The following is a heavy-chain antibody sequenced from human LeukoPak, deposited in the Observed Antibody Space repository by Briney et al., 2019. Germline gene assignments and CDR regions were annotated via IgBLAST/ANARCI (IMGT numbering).Heavy chain of an antibody. V-gene: IGHV3-23*01. CDR1: GFSFSNFA. J-gene: IGHJ4*02. CDR3: AEDQPPGGYTYGLGDS. D-gene: IGHD5-12*01. Sequence: GGSLRLSCVASGFSFSNFAMSWVRQAPGKGLEWVSSISGSGSTTHYADFVKGRFTISRDNSKNALFLQITNLRVEDAALYRCAEDQPPGGYTYGLGDSWGQGTLVTVSS. CDR2: ISGSGSTT.